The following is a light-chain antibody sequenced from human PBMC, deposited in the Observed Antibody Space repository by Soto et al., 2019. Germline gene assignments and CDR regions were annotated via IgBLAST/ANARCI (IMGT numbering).Light chain of an antibody. Sequence: EIVLTQSPGTLSLSPGERATLSCRASQSVSSSNLAWYQQIPGQAPRPLLYVASNRATGMPDRFSGSGSGTDFTLTISRLEPEDFAVYYCQQYGPPPDWDQRAFGQGTKVEI. CDR1: QSVSSSN. CDR3: QQYGPPPDWDQRA. J-gene: IGKJ1*01. CDR2: VAS. V-gene: IGKV3-20*01.